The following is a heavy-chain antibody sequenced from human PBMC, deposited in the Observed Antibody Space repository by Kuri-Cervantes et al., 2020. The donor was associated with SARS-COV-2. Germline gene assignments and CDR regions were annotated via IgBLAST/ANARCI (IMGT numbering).Heavy chain of an antibody. CDR1: GFTFSSYS. J-gene: IGHJ4*02. Sequence: GESLRLSCAASGFTFSSYSMNWVRQAPGKGMEWVSSISSSSSYIYYADSVKGRFTISRDNAKHSLYLQMNSLRAEDTAVYYCARVRGVGYWGQGTLVTVSS. V-gene: IGHV3-21*01. D-gene: IGHD3-10*01. CDR3: ARVRGVGY. CDR2: ISSSSSYI.